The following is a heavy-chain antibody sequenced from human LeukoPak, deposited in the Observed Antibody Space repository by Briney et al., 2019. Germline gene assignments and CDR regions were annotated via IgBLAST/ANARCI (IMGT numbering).Heavy chain of an antibody. J-gene: IGHJ4*02. CDR2: ISPGNSDT. D-gene: IGHD3-10*01. V-gene: IGHV5-51*01. CDR3: ATESYGSGRN. Sequence: GEFLKISCKGSGYIFTNSWIGWVRQMPGKGLEWMGIISPGNSDTRYSPSFQGQVTISADKFISTAYLQWSSLKASDTAMYYCATESYGSGRNWGQGTLVTVSS. CDR1: GYIFTNSW.